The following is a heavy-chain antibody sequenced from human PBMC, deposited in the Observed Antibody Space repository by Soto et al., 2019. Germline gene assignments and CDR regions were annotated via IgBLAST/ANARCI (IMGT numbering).Heavy chain of an antibody. V-gene: IGHV4-59*11. D-gene: IGHD3-3*01. CDR1: GGSMSSHY. J-gene: IGHJ5*02. Sequence: PLETLSLTCNVSGGSMSSHYWSWVRQLPGRGLEWIGRISHNGGTTYNPSLKSRVTILLDPSKKQFSLRLNSVTAADTAVYYCAGPFWFGSAWGPGTLVTVSS. CDR3: AGPFWFGSA. CDR2: ISHNGGT.